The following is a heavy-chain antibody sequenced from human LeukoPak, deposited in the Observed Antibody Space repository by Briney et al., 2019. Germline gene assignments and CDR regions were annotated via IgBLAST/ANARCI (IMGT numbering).Heavy chain of an antibody. CDR1: GGSFSGYY. J-gene: IGHJ3*02. D-gene: IGHD3-3*01. Sequence: SETLSLTCAVYGGSFSGYYWSWIRQPPGKGREWIGEINHSGSTNYNPSLKSRVTISVDTSKNQFSLKLSSVTAADTAVYYCARGQGAEYYDFWSGYYTGAFDIWGQGTMVTVSS. CDR3: ARGQGAEYYDFWSGYYTGAFDI. V-gene: IGHV4-34*01. CDR2: INHSGST.